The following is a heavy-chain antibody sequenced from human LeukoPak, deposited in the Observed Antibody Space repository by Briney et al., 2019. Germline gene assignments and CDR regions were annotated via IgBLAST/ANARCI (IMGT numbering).Heavy chain of an antibody. CDR2: ISHSSGTI. D-gene: IGHD3-22*01. J-gene: IGHJ4*02. CDR3: ARDPTDNSGNFYPFDY. V-gene: IGHV3-48*01. Sequence: PGGSLRLSCAASGFTFGSYTMNWVRQAPGKGLEWVAHISHSSGTIYYADAVKGRFTVSRDNDKNSLYLQMNSLRAEDTAVYYCARDPTDNSGNFYPFDYWGQGTLVTVSS. CDR1: GFTFGSYT.